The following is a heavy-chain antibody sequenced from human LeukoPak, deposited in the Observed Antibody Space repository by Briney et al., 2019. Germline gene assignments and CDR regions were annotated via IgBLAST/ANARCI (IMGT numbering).Heavy chain of an antibody. V-gene: IGHV3-49*04. D-gene: IGHD2-15*01. J-gene: IGHJ5*02. Sequence: PGGSLRLSCTGSGFTFGDSYIRWVRQAPGKGLEWVRSIRNTAHGGTTEYAASVKGRFTISRDNSRNIAFLQLDSLKTEDTAVYYCTRDTHGSSSFDPWGQGTLVTVSS. CDR1: GFTFGDSY. CDR2: IRNTAHGGTT. CDR3: TRDTHGSSSFDP.